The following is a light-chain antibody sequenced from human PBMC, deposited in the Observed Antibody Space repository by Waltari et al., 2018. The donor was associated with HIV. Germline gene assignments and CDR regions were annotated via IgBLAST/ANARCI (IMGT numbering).Light chain of an antibody. V-gene: IGLV3-1*01. J-gene: IGLJ2*01. CDR1: KLGDQY. CDR3: QAWDRSTVV. CDR2: RGR. Sequence: SYELTQPPSVSVSPGQTASIPCPGDKLGDQYACWYQQKAAQSPVLVVYRGRRRPSGFPELSCGPNAGNTSPLTSGGPQAMDDADYCCQAWDRSTVVFGGGTKLTVL.